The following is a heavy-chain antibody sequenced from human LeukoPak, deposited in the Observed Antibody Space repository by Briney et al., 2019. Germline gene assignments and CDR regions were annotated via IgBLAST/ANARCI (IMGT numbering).Heavy chain of an antibody. V-gene: IGHV3-30*18. J-gene: IGHJ6*03. D-gene: IGHD6-6*01. CDR3: AKESSSSFGQWKYYYYYMDV. Sequence: GGSLRLSCAASGFTFSSYGMHWVRQAPGKGLEWVAVISYDGSNKYYADSVKGRFTISRDNSKNTLYLQMNSLRSEDTAVYYCAKESSSSFGQWKYYYYYMDVWGKGTTVTVSS. CDR2: ISYDGSNK. CDR1: GFTFSSYG.